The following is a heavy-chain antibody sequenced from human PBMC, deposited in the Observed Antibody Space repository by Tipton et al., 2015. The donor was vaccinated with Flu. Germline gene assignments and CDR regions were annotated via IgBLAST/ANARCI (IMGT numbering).Heavy chain of an antibody. D-gene: IGHD5-24*01. Sequence: TLSLTCSVSIGSFSINTFYWGWIRQPPGKGLEWIGSISYSGSTYYNPSLKSRVTISVDTSKNQFSLKLSSVTAADTAMYYCARVGDGYAYDYWGQGTLVTVSS. CDR2: ISYSGST. CDR1: IGSFSINTFY. CDR3: ARVGDGYAYDY. J-gene: IGHJ4*01. V-gene: IGHV4-39*07.